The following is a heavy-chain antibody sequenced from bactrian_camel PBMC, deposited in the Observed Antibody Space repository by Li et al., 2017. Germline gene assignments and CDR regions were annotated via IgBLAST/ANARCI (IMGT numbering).Heavy chain of an antibody. CDR3: AEGRGSRGEHCYSLNY. D-gene: IGHD6*01. CDR1: GYTYCRYD. Sequence: HVQLVESGGGSVQAGGSLRLSCVASGYTYCRYDMGWYRQAPGKERELVSTTKDHGTKVYYADSVKGRFTISQDSARNTVYLQMNNLQPEDTATYYCAEGRGSRGEHCYSLNYWGQGTQVTVS. J-gene: IGHJ4*01. CDR2: TKDHGTK. V-gene: IGHV3S55*01.